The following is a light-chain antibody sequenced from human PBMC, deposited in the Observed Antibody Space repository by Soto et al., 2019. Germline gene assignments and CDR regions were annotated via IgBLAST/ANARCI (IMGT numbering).Light chain of an antibody. Sequence: DIQMTQSASCLSASVGERVTITCRASQSVDNFLNWYQQKPGKAPKLLIYAASSLQSGVPSRFSGSGSGTDFTLTISSLQPADFATYYCQQSYSTWTFGQGTKVEIK. V-gene: IGKV1-39*01. CDR1: QSVDNF. CDR2: AAS. CDR3: QQSYSTWT. J-gene: IGKJ1*01.